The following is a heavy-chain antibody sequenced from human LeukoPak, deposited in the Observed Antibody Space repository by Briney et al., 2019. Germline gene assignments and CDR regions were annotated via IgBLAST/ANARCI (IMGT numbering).Heavy chain of an antibody. CDR2: IIPIFGTA. J-gene: IGHJ4*02. CDR3: ASSFYDSSGSYVSSY. V-gene: IGHV1-69*01. D-gene: IGHD3-22*01. Sequence: SVEVSCKASGGTFSSYAISWVRQAPGQGLEWMGGIIPIFGTANYAQKFQGRVTITADESTSTAYMELSSLRSEDTAVYYCASSFYDSSGSYVSSYWGQGTLVTVSS. CDR1: GGTFSSYA.